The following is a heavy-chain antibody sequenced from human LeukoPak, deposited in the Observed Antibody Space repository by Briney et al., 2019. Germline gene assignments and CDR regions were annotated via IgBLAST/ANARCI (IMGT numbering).Heavy chain of an antibody. V-gene: IGHV3-23*01. CDR2: ISGSGGGT. CDR1: GFTFSSYA. D-gene: IGHD1-26*01. CDR3: AKDLIVGATADVFDI. J-gene: IGHJ3*02. Sequence: GGSLRLSCAASGFTFSSYAMSWVRQAPGKGLEWVSVISGSGGGTNYADFVKGRFTISRDNSKNTLYLQMNSLRAEDTAIYYCAKDLIVGATADVFDIWGQGTMVTVSS.